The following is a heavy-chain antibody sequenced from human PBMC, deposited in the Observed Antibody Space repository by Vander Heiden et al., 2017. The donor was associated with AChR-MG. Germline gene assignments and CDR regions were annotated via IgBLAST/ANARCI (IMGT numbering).Heavy chain of an antibody. D-gene: IGHD2-2*02. CDR1: GGSISSYY. V-gene: IGHV4-59*01. CDR2: IYYSGST. CDR3: ARIPPFLKGNYYYYYMDV. Sequence: QVQLQESGPGLVKPSETLSLTCTVSGGSISSYYWSWIRQPPGKGLEWIGYIYYSGSTNYNPSLKSRVTISVDTSKNQFSLKLSSVTAADTAVYYCARIPPFLKGNYYYYYMDVWGKGTTVTVSS. J-gene: IGHJ6*03.